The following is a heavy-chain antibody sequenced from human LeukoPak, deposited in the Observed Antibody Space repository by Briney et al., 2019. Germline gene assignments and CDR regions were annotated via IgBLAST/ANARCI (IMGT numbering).Heavy chain of an antibody. J-gene: IGHJ2*01. Sequence: GASVKVSCKASGGTFSRYAISWARQAPGQGLEWMGGIIPIFGTANYAQKFQGRVTITADESTSTAYMELSSLRSDDTAVYYCARTYGDYAYWYFDLWGRGTLVTVSS. D-gene: IGHD4-17*01. CDR1: GGTFSRYA. V-gene: IGHV1-69*01. CDR2: IIPIFGTA. CDR3: ARTYGDYAYWYFDL.